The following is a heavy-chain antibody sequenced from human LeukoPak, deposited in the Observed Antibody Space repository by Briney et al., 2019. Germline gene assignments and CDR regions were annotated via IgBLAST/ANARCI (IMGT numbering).Heavy chain of an antibody. Sequence: GALVKVSCKASGYTFTSYAMNWVRQAPGQGLEWVGWINTNTGNPTYAQGFTGRFVFSLDTSVSTAYLQISSLKAEDTAVYYCARGYYDSTATYWGQGTMVTVSS. D-gene: IGHD3-22*01. CDR1: GYTFTSYA. CDR3: ARGYYDSTATY. CDR2: INTNTGNP. V-gene: IGHV7-4-1*02. J-gene: IGHJ3*01.